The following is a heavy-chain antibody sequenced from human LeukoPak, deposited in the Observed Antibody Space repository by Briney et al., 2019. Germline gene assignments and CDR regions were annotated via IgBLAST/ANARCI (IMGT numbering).Heavy chain of an antibody. V-gene: IGHV3-23*01. CDR1: GFTFSSSA. Sequence: GGSMRLSCAASGFTFSSSAMSWVRQAPGKGLYWVSAISGSGTGTYYADSVKGRFTISRDNSKNTLYLQMNSLRAEDTAVYYCAKEGGTGTRFDYWGQGTLVTVSS. CDR2: ISGSGTGT. J-gene: IGHJ4*02. CDR3: AKEGGTGTRFDY. D-gene: IGHD1-7*01.